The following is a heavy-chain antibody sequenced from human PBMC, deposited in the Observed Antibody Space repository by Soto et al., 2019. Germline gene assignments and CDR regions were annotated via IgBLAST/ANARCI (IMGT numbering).Heavy chain of an antibody. CDR3: ARLGFAEKHNSSGWNGPSDI. J-gene: IGHJ3*02. V-gene: IGHV4-31*03. CDR1: GASISSGGYW. CDR2: IYFSGTT. Sequence: PSETLSLTCSVSGASISSGGYWWSWMRQHPVKGLEWIGNIYFSGTTHYNPSLKSRVTISVDTSQNQFSLKLSSVTAADTAVYYCARLGFAEKHNSSGWNGPSDIWGQGTMVTVSS. D-gene: IGHD6-19*01.